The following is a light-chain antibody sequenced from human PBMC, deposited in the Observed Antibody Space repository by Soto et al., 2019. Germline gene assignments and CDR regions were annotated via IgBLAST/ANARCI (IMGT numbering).Light chain of an antibody. CDR1: QGISSY. CDR3: QTYTGAPWT. Sequence: DIQLTQSPSSLSASVGDRVTITCRASQGISSYLVWYQQKPGTVPKVLIFAASNLQTGVPSRFCGSGSGTDFTLTISSLQPEDVATYYCQTYTGAPWTFGQGTKVEIK. J-gene: IGKJ1*01. V-gene: IGKV1-27*01. CDR2: AAS.